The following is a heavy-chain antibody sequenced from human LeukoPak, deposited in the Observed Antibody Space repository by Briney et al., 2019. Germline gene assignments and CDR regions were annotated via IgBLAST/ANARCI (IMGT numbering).Heavy chain of an antibody. V-gene: IGHV3-21*04. CDR2: ISSSSSYI. CDR3: ASSEAVAGPFDY. Sequence: GGSLRLSCAASGFTFSSYSMNWVRQAPGKGLEWVSSISSSSSYIYYADSVKGRFTISRDNAKNSLYLQMNSLRAEDTAVYYCASSEAVAGPFDYWGQGTLVTVSS. D-gene: IGHD6-19*01. J-gene: IGHJ4*02. CDR1: GFTFSSYS.